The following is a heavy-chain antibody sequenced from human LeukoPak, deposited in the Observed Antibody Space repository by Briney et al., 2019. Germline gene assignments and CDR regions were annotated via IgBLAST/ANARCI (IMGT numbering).Heavy chain of an antibody. CDR3: ASFGRDGY. Sequence: SVKVSCKASGGTFSSHAISWVRPAPGQGLEWMGRIIPILGIANYAQKFQGRVTITADKSTSTAYMELSSLRSEDTAVYYCASFGRDGYWGQGTLVTVSS. D-gene: IGHD5-24*01. CDR1: GGTFSSHA. V-gene: IGHV1-69*04. J-gene: IGHJ4*02. CDR2: IIPILGIA.